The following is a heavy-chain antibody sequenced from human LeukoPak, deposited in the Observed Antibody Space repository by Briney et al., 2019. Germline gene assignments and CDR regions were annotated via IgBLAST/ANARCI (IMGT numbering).Heavy chain of an antibody. Sequence: SETLSLTCIVSGDSISSYYWSWIRQPPGKGLEWIGDIYFSGSTNYNPSLKSRVTISVDTSKNQFSLKLTSVTAVDTAVYFCARSLYTSYKYFHHWGQGTLVTVSS. CDR1: GDSISSYY. V-gene: IGHV4-59*01. CDR2: IYFSGST. J-gene: IGHJ1*01. CDR3: ARSLYTSYKYFHH. D-gene: IGHD3-16*01.